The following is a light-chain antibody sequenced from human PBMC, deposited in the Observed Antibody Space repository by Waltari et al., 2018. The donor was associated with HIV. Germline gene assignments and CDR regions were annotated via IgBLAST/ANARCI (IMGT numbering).Light chain of an antibody. Sequence: QSALTQPRSVSGSPGQSVTISCTGSSSDVGGYNYVSWYQQHPTKAPKLIIYDVSERPSGVPDRFSGYKSGNRASLTIAGLQAEDEADYYCYSYAGSLLFGGGTKLTVL. CDR1: SSDVGGYNY. CDR2: DVS. V-gene: IGLV2-11*01. J-gene: IGLJ2*01. CDR3: YSYAGSLL.